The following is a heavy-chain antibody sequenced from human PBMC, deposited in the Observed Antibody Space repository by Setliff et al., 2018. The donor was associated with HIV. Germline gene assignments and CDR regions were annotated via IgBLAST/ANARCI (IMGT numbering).Heavy chain of an antibody. Sequence: GGSLRLSCAASGFRFSDYYMNWIRQAPGKGLEWISSISSSGRTIKYADSVKCRFTISRDNAKRSLYLQMNSLRVEDTAVYYCARDIPPEYPGFDLWGQGTVVTVSS. CDR3: ARDIPPEYPGFDL. CDR1: GFRFSDYY. V-gene: IGHV3-11*04. CDR2: ISSSGRTI. D-gene: IGHD6-6*01. J-gene: IGHJ3*01.